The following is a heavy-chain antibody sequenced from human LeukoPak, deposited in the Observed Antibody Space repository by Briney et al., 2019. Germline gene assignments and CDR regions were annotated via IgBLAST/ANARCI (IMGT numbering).Heavy chain of an antibody. CDR2: IKRDGSEK. CDR3: ARVAGESRDY. CDR1: GFTFSSFW. J-gene: IGHJ4*02. Sequence: GGSLRLSCAASGFTFSSFWMNWVRQAPGKGLEWVANIKRDGSEKYYVDSVKGRFTISRDNAKNSLYLQMNSLRAEDTAVYYCARVAGESRDYWGQGTLVTVSS. V-gene: IGHV3-7*01.